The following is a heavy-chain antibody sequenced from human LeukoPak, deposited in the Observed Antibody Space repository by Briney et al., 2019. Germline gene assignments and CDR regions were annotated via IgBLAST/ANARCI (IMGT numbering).Heavy chain of an antibody. Sequence: SETLSLTCTVSGGSISSSSYYWGWIRQPPGKGLEWIGSIYSTGSTYYNPSLKSRVTISLDTSKNQFSLKLSSVTAADTAVYYCARGAYYYDSSGYYYGRYFDLWGRGTLVTVSS. CDR1: GGSISSSSYY. J-gene: IGHJ2*01. CDR3: ARGAYYYDSSGYYYGRYFDL. D-gene: IGHD3-22*01. V-gene: IGHV4-39*01. CDR2: IYSTGST.